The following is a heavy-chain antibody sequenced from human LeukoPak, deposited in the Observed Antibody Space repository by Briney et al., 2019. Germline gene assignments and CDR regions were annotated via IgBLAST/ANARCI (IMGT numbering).Heavy chain of an antibody. CDR2: INHSGST. CDR3: APGTLSAAGTVG. D-gene: IGHD6-13*01. V-gene: IGHV4-34*01. CDR1: GGLFSGYY. J-gene: IGHJ4*02. Sequence: SETLSLTCAVYGGLFSGYYWSWIRQRPGKGLEWIGEINHSGSTNYNPSLKSRVTISVDTSKNQFSLKLSSVTAADMAVYYCAPGTLSAAGTVGWGQGTLVTVSS.